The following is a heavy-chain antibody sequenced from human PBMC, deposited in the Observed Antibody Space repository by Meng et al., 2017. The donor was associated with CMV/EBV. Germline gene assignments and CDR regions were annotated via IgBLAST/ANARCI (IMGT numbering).Heavy chain of an antibody. CDR1: GFTLSSDG. J-gene: IGHJ4*02. Sequence: GGSLRLSCEASGFTLSSDGMHGVRQAPGKGLAWFSVIYSGGSSTYYADSVTGRFTLSRDNSKNPLYLQMNSLRAEDTAVYYCAKGGDVGVVIPIIGTFDYWGQGTLVTVSS. CDR3: AKGGDVGVVIPIIGTFDY. V-gene: IGHV3-23*03. D-gene: IGHD3-3*01. CDR2: IYSGGSST.